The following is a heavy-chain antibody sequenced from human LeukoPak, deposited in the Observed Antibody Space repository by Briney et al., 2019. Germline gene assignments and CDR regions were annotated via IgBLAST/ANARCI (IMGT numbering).Heavy chain of an antibody. CDR3: ARRAHSGAMITLDY. D-gene: IGHD5-12*01. CDR2: IYPGDSNS. V-gene: IGHV5-51*01. Sequence: GESLKISCRSSGYSFSNYWIVWARQMPGKGLEWMGVIYPGDSNSRYSPSFQGQVTISADNSISTAYLQWSSLKASDTAMYYCARRAHSGAMITLDYWGQGTLVTVSS. CDR1: GYSFSNYW. J-gene: IGHJ4*02.